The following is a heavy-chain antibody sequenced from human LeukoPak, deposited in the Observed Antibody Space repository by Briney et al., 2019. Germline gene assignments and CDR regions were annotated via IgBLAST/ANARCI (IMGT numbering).Heavy chain of an antibody. CDR2: IKQDGSEK. J-gene: IGHJ4*02. CDR3: AREHLDEVFAFDY. Sequence: TGGSLRLSCAASGFTFSSYWMSWVRQAPGKGLEWVANIKQDGSEKYYVDSAKGRFTISRDNAKNSLYLQMNSLRAEDTAVYYCAREHLDEVFAFDYWGQGTLVTVSS. CDR1: GFTFSSYW. D-gene: IGHD1-14*01. V-gene: IGHV3-7*01.